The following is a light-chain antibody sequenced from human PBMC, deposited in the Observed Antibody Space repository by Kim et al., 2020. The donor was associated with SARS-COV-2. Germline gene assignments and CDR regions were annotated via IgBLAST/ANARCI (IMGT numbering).Light chain of an antibody. Sequence: PRESATLAGSARQSLWERNLVWDQQETGQAPRLLIYGSSCRGTGIPERFNGSGVGTDFPLTISSLETEDFAVYFCHQYGNSPPYTFGQGTKLEI. J-gene: IGKJ2*01. CDR2: GSS. CDR1: QSLWERN. V-gene: IGKV3-20*01. CDR3: HQYGNSPPYT.